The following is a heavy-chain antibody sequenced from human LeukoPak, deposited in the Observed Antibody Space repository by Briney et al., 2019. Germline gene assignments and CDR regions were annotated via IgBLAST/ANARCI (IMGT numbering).Heavy chain of an antibody. CDR3: ARDLVTVTKGFDI. J-gene: IGHJ3*02. CDR2: ISYIGSP. Sequence: SETLSLTCAVSDDSFSRHYWTWIRQPPGKGLEWIGYISYIGSPNYNPSLKSRVTISLDTSSNQFSLKPSSVTAADTAVYYCARDLVTVTKGFDIWGQGTMVSVSS. CDR1: DDSFSRHY. D-gene: IGHD4-17*01. V-gene: IGHV4-59*11.